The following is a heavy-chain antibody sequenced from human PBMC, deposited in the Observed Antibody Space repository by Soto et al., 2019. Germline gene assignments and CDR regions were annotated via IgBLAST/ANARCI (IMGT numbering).Heavy chain of an antibody. D-gene: IGHD6-6*01. Sequence: QVQLVQSGSELKKPGASVKVSCKASGYTFTSYAMNWVRQAPGQGLEGMGWINTNTGNPTYAQGFTGRFVFSLDTSVSTAYLQICSLKAEDTAVYYCARDSSFNYYYYYGMDVWGQGTTVSVSS. V-gene: IGHV7-4-1*01. CDR2: INTNTGNP. CDR3: ARDSSFNYYYYYGMDV. CDR1: GYTFTSYA. J-gene: IGHJ6*02.